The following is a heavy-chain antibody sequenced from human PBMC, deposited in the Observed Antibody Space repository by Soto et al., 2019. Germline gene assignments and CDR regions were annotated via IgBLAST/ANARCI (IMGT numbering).Heavy chain of an antibody. Sequence: SETLSLTCAVSGGSISSGGYSWSWIRQPPGKGLEWIGYIYHSGSTYYNPSLKSRVTISVDRSKNQFSLKLSSVTAADTAVYYCATQTYYYHSSGSIKGYYFDYWGQGTLVTVSS. CDR3: ATQTYYYHSSGSIKGYYFDY. J-gene: IGHJ4*02. CDR2: IYHSGST. V-gene: IGHV4-30-2*01. CDR1: GGSISSGGYS. D-gene: IGHD3-22*01.